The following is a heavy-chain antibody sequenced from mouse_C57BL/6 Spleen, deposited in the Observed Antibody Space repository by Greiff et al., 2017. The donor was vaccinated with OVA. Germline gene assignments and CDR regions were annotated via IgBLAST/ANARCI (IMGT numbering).Heavy chain of an antibody. Sequence: QVQLQQSGAELVKPGASVKISCKASGYAFSSYWMNWVKQGPGKGLEWIGQIYPGDGDTNYNGKFKGKATLTADKSSSTAYMQLSSLTSEDSAVYFCARIYYGSSLWYFDVWGTGTTVTVSS. D-gene: IGHD1-1*01. V-gene: IGHV1-80*01. CDR3: ARIYYGSSLWYFDV. CDR2: IYPGDGDT. J-gene: IGHJ1*03. CDR1: GYAFSSYW.